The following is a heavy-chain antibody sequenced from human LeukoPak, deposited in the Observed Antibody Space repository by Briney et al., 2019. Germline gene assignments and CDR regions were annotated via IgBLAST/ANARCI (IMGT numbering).Heavy chain of an antibody. CDR1: GYTFTGYY. Sequence: GASVKVSCKASGYTFTGYYMHWVRQAPGQGLEWMGWINPNSGGTNYAQKFQGRVTMTRDTSISTAYMELSRLRSDDTAVYYCARRRVIAARLNYYLDYWGQGTLVTVSS. CDR2: INPNSGGT. CDR3: ARRRVIAARLNYYLDY. V-gene: IGHV1-2*02. D-gene: IGHD6-6*01. J-gene: IGHJ4*02.